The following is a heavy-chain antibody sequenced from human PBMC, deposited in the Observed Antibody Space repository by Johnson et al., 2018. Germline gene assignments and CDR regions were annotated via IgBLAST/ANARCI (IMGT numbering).Heavy chain of an antibody. J-gene: IGHJ6*02. Sequence: VQLVESGGGVVQPGGSLRLSCAASGFTFSSYDMHWVRQATGKGLEWVSAIGTAGDTYYPDSVKGRFTISRDNSKNTLYLQMKSLRAEDTALYHCARDANPRYDSSGPYYYYGMDVWGQGTTVTVSS. D-gene: IGHD3-22*01. CDR2: IGTAGDT. CDR1: GFTFSSYD. CDR3: ARDANPRYDSSGPYYYYGMDV. V-gene: IGHV3-13*01.